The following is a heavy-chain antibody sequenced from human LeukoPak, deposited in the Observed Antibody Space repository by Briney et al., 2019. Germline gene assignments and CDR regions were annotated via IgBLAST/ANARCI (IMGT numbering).Heavy chain of an antibody. J-gene: IGHJ6*04. CDR1: GFTFSIYS. CDR3: AELGITMIGGV. Sequence: GGSLRLSCAASGFTFSIYSMNWVRQAPGKGLEWVSYISFSSSTIYYADSVKGRFTISRENAKNSLYLQMNSLRAEDTAVYYCAELGITMIGGVWGKGTTVTISS. V-gene: IGHV3-48*04. CDR2: ISFSSSTI. D-gene: IGHD3-10*02.